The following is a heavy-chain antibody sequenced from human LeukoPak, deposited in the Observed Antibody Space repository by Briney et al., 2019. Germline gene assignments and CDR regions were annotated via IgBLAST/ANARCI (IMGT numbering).Heavy chain of an antibody. Sequence: GSLRLSCAASGFTFSSSSMNWVRQAPGKGLEWVSYISSSSSTIYYADSVKGRFTISRDNAKNSLYLQMNSLRAEDTAVYYCARDPTAMLRMDVWGQGTTVTVSS. J-gene: IGHJ6*02. CDR3: ARDPTAMLRMDV. CDR1: GFTFSSSS. V-gene: IGHV3-48*01. CDR2: ISSSSSTI. D-gene: IGHD5-18*01.